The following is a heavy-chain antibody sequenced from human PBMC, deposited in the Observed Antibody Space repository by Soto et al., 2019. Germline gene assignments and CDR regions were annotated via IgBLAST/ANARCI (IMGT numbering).Heavy chain of an antibody. CDR2: ISGSGGST. CDR1: GFTFSSYA. Sequence: EVQLLESGGGLVQPGGSLRLSCAASGFTFSSYAMSWVRQAPGKGLEWVSAISGSGGSTYYADSVKGRFTISRDNSKDTLYLQMNSLRAEDTAVYYWAKGGGNWNDAGFSFAYWGPGTLVTVSS. J-gene: IGHJ4*02. D-gene: IGHD1-1*01. V-gene: IGHV3-23*01. CDR3: AKGGGNWNDAGFSFAY.